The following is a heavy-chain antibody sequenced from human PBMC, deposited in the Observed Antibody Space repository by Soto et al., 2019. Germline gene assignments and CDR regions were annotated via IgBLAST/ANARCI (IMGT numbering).Heavy chain of an antibody. D-gene: IGHD3-22*01. CDR1: GFTFDDYT. V-gene: IGHV3-43*01. J-gene: IGHJ4*02. CDR3: AKEHDSSGYYLSYFDY. Sequence: GGSLRLSCAASGFTFDDYTMHWVRQAPGKGLEWVSLISWDGGSTYYADSVKGRFTISRDNSKNSLYLQMNSLRTEDTALYYCAKEHDSSGYYLSYFDYWGQGT. CDR2: ISWDGGST.